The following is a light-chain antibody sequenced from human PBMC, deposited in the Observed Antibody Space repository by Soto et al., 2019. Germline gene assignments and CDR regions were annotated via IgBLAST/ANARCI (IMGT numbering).Light chain of an antibody. CDR1: QSVSSY. J-gene: IGKJ5*01. V-gene: IGKV3-11*01. CDR2: DAS. CDR3: QQRSNWPFT. Sequence: EIVLTQSPATLSLSPGERATLSCRASQSVSSYVAWYQQQPGQAHRLRSDDASNRATGIPARFSGSGSGTDFTLTISSLETEDFAVYYCQQRSNWPFTFGQGTRLEIK.